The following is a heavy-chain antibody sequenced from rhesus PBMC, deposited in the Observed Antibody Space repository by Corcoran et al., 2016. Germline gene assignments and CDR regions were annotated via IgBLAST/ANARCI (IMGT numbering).Heavy chain of an antibody. Sequence: QVQLQESGPGVVKPSETLSLTCAVSGGSISSDYDWNWIRQPPGKGLEWIGQFFGCSGSTYHNPSLKKRVTISKDASKNQFSLRLSSVTAADTAVYYCARSEYGVNTHGLDSWGQGGVVTVSS. CDR1: GGSISSDYD. V-gene: IGHV4-76*01. CDR3: ARSEYGVNTHGLDS. J-gene: IGHJ6*01. D-gene: IGHD4-23*01. CDR2: FFGCSGST.